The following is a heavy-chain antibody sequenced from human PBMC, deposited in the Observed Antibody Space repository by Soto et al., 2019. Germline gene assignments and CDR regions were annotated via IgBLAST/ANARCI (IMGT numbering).Heavy chain of an antibody. D-gene: IGHD3-10*01. V-gene: IGHV3-23*01. J-gene: IGHJ4*02. CDR3: ASKGGSYYGSWSYRPRYD. CDR2: ISGSGGST. Sequence: EVQLLESGGGLVQPGGSLRLSCAASGFTFSSDAMSWVRQAPGKGLEWVSAISGSGGSTYYADAVKGRFTISRDNSNSALYLQMNSLRAEDTAVYYCASKGGSYYGSWSYRPRYDWVQGTLVAVSS. CDR1: GFTFSSDA.